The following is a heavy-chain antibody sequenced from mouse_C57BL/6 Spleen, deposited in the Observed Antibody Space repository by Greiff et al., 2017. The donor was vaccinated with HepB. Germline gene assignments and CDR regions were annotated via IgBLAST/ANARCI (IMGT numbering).Heavy chain of an antibody. J-gene: IGHJ2*01. V-gene: IGHV1-5*01. Sequence: EVQLQQSGTVLARPGASVKMSCKTSGYTFTSYWMHWVKQRPGQGLEWIGAIYPGNSDTSYNQKFKGKAKLTAVTSASTAYIELSSLTNEDSAVYYCTKGYYGSSLDYWGQGTTLTVSS. D-gene: IGHD1-1*01. CDR3: TKGYYGSSLDY. CDR1: GYTFTSYW. CDR2: IYPGNSDT.